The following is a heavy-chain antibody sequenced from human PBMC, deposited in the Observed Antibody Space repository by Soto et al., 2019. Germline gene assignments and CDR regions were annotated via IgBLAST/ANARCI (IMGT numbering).Heavy chain of an antibody. CDR1: GYTFSSYG. CDR2: ISAYNGNT. J-gene: IGHJ4*02. D-gene: IGHD4-17*01. V-gene: IGHV1-18*01. Sequence: QVQLVQSGAEVKKPGASVKVSCKATGYTFSSYGINWVRLAPGQGLEWMGWISAYNGNTNYAQKLQGRVTMTTDTPTSTAYMELRSLRSEDTAVYYCARGTTVETGSYWGQGTLATVSS. CDR3: ARGTTVETGSY.